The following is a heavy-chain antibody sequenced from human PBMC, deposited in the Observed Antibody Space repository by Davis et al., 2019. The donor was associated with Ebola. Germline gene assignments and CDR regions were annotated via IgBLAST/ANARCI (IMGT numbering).Heavy chain of an antibody. CDR1: GESFTGYY. D-gene: IGHD1-26*01. J-gene: IGHJ4*02. CDR3: ARDDLSGLIDS. V-gene: IGHV4-34*01. CDR2: IDHRENT. Sequence: SETLSLTCALHGESFTGYYWTWIRQPPGKGLEWIGDIDHRENTNYNPSLKSRLTLAVDTPKNQFSLNLSSVTAADTAVYYCARDDLSGLIDSWGQGTLVTVSS.